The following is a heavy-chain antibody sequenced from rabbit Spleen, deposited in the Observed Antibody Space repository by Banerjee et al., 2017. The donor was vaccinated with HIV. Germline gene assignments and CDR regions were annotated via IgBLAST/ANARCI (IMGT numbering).Heavy chain of an antibody. J-gene: IGHJ4*01. CDR1: GFDLSSYYY. CDR3: ARDLTDVVGWNFGW. V-gene: IGHV1S40*01. Sequence: QSLEESGGGLVKPEGSLTLTCTASGFDLSSYYYMCWVRQAPGKGLEWIACIYTGSDSTYYASWAKGRFTISKTSSTTVTLQMTRLTAADTATYFCARDLTDVVGWNFGWWGQGTLVTVS. D-gene: IGHD4-1*01. CDR2: IYTGSDST.